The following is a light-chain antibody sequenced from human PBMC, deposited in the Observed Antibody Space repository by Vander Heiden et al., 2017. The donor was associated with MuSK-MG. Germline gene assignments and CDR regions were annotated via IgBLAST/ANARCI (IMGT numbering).Light chain of an antibody. V-gene: IGLV3-1*01. CDR3: QAWDSSTHVV. Sequence: SYELTQPPSVSVSPGQTDSITCYEDKLGDKYASWYQKKPGQSTVLVIYQDSKRPSGIPERFSGSNSGNTATLTISGTQAMDEADYYCQAWDSSTHVVFGGGTKLTVL. J-gene: IGLJ2*01. CDR2: QDS. CDR1: KLGDKY.